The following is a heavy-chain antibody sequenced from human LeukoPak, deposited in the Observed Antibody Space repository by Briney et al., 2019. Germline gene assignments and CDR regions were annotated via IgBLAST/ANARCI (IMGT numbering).Heavy chain of an antibody. J-gene: IGHJ6*03. Sequence: GGSLRLSCAASGFIFSSYGMHWVRQAPGKGPEWVAFIRYDGSNKYFADSLKGRFTISRDNSKNTLYLQMNSLRPEDTAVYYCAKDWRRIVVVGPITRHGNYMDVWGKGTTVTISS. D-gene: IGHD2-15*01. CDR3: AKDWRRIVVVGPITRHGNYMDV. V-gene: IGHV3-30*02. CDR1: GFIFSSYG. CDR2: IRYDGSNK.